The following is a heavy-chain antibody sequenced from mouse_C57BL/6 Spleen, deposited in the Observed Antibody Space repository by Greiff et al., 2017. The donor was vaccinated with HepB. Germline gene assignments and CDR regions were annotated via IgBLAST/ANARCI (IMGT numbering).Heavy chain of an antibody. V-gene: IGHV1-69*01. CDR2: IDPSDSYT. D-gene: IGHD3-1*01. Sequence: VQLQQPGAELVMPGASVKLSCKASGYTFTSYWMHWVKQRPGQGLEWIGEIDPSDSYTNYNQKFKGKSTLTVDKSSSTAYMQLSSLTSEDSAVYYCARRVQLEKYFDYWGQGTTLTVSS. CDR1: GYTFTSYW. J-gene: IGHJ2*01. CDR3: ARRVQLEKYFDY.